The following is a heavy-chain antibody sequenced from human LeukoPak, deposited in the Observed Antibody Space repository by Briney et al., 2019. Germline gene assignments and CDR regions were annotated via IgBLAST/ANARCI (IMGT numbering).Heavy chain of an antibody. CDR1: GFTFSNFW. Sequence: PGGSLRLSCTASGFTFSNFWMGWVRQAPGKGLEWVANIKQDETEKFYLGSVKGRFTISRDNAKNSLYLQMNSLRVEDTAIYYCTTDRWYSADHWGQGTLVTVSS. J-gene: IGHJ5*02. CDR3: TTDRWYSADH. CDR2: IKQDETEK. V-gene: IGHV3-7*03. D-gene: IGHD2-15*01.